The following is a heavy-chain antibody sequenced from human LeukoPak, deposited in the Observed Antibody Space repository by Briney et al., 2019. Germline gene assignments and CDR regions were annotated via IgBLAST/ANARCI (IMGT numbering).Heavy chain of an antibody. D-gene: IGHD6-6*01. J-gene: IGHJ3*02. CDR2: ISSSSSTI. CDR1: GFTFNSYN. CDR3: ARAYSSSSGRDAFDS. Sequence: PGGSLRLSCAASGFTFNSYNMNWVRQAAGKGLGWVSYISSSSSTIYYADSVKGRFTISRDSAKTSLFLQMNSLRDEDTAVYYCARAYSSSSGRDAFDSWGLGTLVTVSS. V-gene: IGHV3-48*02.